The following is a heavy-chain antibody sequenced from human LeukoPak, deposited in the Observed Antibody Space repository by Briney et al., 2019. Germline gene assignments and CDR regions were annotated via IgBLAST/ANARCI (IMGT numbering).Heavy chain of an antibody. CDR2: ISHYNGNT. J-gene: IGHJ5*02. V-gene: IGHV1-18*04. CDR3: ARDASIAAAGLFDP. CDR1: GYSFTSYG. Sequence: AAVKVSCKASGYSFTSYGISWVRQPPQQGVAWMGWISHYNGNTNYAQKLQGRVTLTTDTYTSTAYMELRSLRSDDAAVYYCARDASIAAAGLFDPWGQGTLVTVSS. D-gene: IGHD6-13*01.